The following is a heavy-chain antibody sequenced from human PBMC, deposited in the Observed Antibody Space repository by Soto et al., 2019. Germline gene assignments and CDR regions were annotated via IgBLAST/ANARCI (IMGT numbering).Heavy chain of an antibody. Sequence: EVQLLESGGGLVQPGGSLRLSCAASGFTFNTYAMTWVRQAPGKGLEWVSTISGNGGSIYYADSVKGRFTISRDNSKNPLDLQMNSLRADDTAIYYCAKGLLGTVIPDYWGQGTLVTVSS. D-gene: IGHD7-27*01. CDR3: AKGLLGTVIPDY. CDR1: GFTFNTYA. CDR2: ISGNGGSI. J-gene: IGHJ4*02. V-gene: IGHV3-23*01.